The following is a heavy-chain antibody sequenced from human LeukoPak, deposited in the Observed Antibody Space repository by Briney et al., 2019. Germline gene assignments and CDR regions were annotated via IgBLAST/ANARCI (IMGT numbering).Heavy chain of an antibody. CDR3: AKDRKAARPGSLDY. CDR1: GFTFSSYG. D-gene: IGHD6-6*01. J-gene: IGHJ4*02. Sequence: GGSLRLSCAASGFTFSSYGMHWVRQAPGKGLEWVAVISYDGSNKYYADSVKGRFTISRDNSKNTLYLQMNSLRAEDTAVYYCAKDRKAARPGSLDYWGQGTLVTVSS. V-gene: IGHV3-30*18. CDR2: ISYDGSNK.